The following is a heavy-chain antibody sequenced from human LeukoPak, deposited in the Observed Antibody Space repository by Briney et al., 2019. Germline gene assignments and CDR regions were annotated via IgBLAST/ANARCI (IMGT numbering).Heavy chain of an antibody. J-gene: IGHJ4*02. CDR3: TKAISIFDY. Sequence: PGGSLRLSCAASGFTFSNAWMSWVRQAPGKGLEWVGRIKSNSDGGTTDYAAPVKGRFTISRDDSKNTLYLQMNSLKTEDTAVYYCTKAISIFDYWGRGNLVTVSS. CDR2: IKSNSDGGTT. V-gene: IGHV3-15*01. CDR1: GFTFSNAW.